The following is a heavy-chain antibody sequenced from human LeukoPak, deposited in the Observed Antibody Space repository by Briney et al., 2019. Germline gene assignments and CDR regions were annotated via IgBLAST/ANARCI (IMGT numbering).Heavy chain of an antibody. CDR1: GGSISSGDYY. Sequence: SQTLSLTCTVSGGSISSGDYYWSWIRQPPGKGLEWIGYIYYSGSTYYNPSLKSRVTISVDTSKNQFSLKLSSVTAADTAVYYCAREVATIRRYFDYWGQGTLVTVSS. D-gene: IGHD5-24*01. V-gene: IGHV4-30-4*08. CDR3: AREVATIRRYFDY. J-gene: IGHJ4*02. CDR2: IYYSGST.